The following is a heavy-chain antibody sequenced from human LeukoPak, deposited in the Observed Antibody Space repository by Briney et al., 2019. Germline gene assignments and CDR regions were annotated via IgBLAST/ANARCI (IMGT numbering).Heavy chain of an antibody. CDR1: GFTSSDFG. Sequence: GGSLRLSCAASGFTSSDFGMHWVRQAPGKGLESVAVISHDGNSKYSADSVKGRFTISRDNSKNTLYLQMDSLRVEDTAVYYCAKDRSYSGYEPLDYWGQGTLVTVSS. CDR3: AKDRSYSGYEPLDY. D-gene: IGHD1-26*01. CDR2: ISHDGNSK. V-gene: IGHV3-30*18. J-gene: IGHJ4*02.